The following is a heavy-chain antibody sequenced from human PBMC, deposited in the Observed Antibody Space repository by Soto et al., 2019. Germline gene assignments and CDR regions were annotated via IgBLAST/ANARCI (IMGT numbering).Heavy chain of an antibody. V-gene: IGHV4-31*03. CDR2: IYHSGGT. CDR3: AKDRGGYGVFDY. CDR1: AGSISSGGYY. J-gene: IGHJ4*02. Sequence: QVQLQESGPGLVKPSQTLSLTCSVSAGSISSGGYYWNWIRQPPGKGLEWIGYIYHSGGTYSSPSLTSRVTISVDTSKIQFSLKLASVTAADTAVYYCAKDRGGYGVFDYWGQGTLVTVSS. D-gene: IGHD5-12*01.